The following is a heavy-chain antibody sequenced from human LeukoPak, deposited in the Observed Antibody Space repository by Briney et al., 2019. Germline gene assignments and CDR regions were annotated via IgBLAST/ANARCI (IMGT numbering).Heavy chain of an antibody. CDR1: GFTFSSYS. Sequence: GGSLRLSCAASGFTFSSYSMNWVRQAPGKGLEWVSSISSSSSYIYYADSVKGRFTISRDNAKNSLYLQMNSLRAEDTAVYYCARWVPAAASMDVWGKGTTVTVSS. CDR2: ISSSSSYI. CDR3: ARWVPAAASMDV. D-gene: IGHD2-2*01. J-gene: IGHJ6*03. V-gene: IGHV3-21*01.